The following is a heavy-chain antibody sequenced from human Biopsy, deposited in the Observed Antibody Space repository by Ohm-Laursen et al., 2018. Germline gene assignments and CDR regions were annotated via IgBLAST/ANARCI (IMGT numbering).Heavy chain of an antibody. V-gene: IGHV1-2*02. CDR1: GYSFTSYY. Sequence: ASVKVSCNASGYSFTSYYMHWVRQAPGQGLEWMGWINPNSGGTNYAQKFQGRVTMTRDTSISTAYMELSRLRSDDTAVYYCARGGVDTAMVENWGQGTLVTVSS. J-gene: IGHJ4*02. CDR2: INPNSGGT. D-gene: IGHD5-18*01. CDR3: ARGGVDTAMVEN.